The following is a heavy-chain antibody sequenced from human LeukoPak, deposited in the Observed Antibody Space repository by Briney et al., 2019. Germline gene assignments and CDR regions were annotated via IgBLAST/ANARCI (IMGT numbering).Heavy chain of an antibody. J-gene: IGHJ6*03. Sequence: KASETLSLTCTVSGGSISSSSYYWGWIRQPPGKGLEWIGEINHSGSTNYNPSLKSRVTISVDTSKNQFSLKLSSVTAADTAVYYCARVAPYGYSYGYSSPYYYMDVWGKGTTVTVSS. CDR1: GGSISSSSYY. CDR3: ARVAPYGYSYGYSSPYYYMDV. D-gene: IGHD5-18*01. CDR2: INHSGST. V-gene: IGHV4-39*07.